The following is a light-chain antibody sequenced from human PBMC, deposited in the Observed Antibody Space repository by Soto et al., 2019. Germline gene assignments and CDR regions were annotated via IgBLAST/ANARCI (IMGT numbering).Light chain of an antibody. CDR1: INDVGGYDF. V-gene: IGLV2-14*01. CDR2: EVS. J-gene: IGLJ1*01. Sequence: HYALTQPSSLSGSPGQSITISCTGTINDVGGYDFVSWYQHHPGKAPKLMIFEVSNRPSGVSNRFSGSKSGNTASLTISGLQDEDEADYYCTSYTTTSPYVFGTGTKVTVL. CDR3: TSYTTTSPYV.